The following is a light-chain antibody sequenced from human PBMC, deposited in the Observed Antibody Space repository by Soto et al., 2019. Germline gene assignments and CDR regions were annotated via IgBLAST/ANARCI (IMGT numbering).Light chain of an antibody. J-gene: IGLJ1*01. CDR1: SNDVGGYNY. CDR2: EVS. V-gene: IGLV2-14*01. Sequence: QSVLTQPASVSGSPGQSITISCAGTSNDVGGYNYVSWYQQHPGKAPKLLIYEVSHRPSGVSHRFSGSKSGDTASLTIASLQAEDEADYYCNSYSRGTTLRVFGTGTKLTVL. CDR3: NSYSRGTTLRV.